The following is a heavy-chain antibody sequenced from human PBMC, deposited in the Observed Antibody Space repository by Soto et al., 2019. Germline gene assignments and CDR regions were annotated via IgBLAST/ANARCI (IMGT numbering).Heavy chain of an antibody. Sequence: SETLSLTCTVSGGSISSYYWSWIRQPPGKGLEWIGYIYYSGSTNYYPSFKSRVTISVDTSKNQFSLKLSSVTAADTAVYYCARHHDCSGGSCYSSFWFDPWGQGTLVTVSS. CDR3: ARHHDCSGGSCYSSFWFDP. J-gene: IGHJ5*02. D-gene: IGHD2-15*01. CDR2: IYYSGST. V-gene: IGHV4-59*08. CDR1: GGSISSYY.